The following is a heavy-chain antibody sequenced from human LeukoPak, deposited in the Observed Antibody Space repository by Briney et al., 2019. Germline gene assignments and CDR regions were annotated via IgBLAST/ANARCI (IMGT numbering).Heavy chain of an antibody. CDR3: ARGRRYSYGYEYYYYYMDV. Sequence: SETLSLTCNVSGGSIRGYYWSWIRQPPGKGLEWIGYIYSSGSTNYNPSLKSRVTISVDTSKNQFSLKLSSVTAADTAVYYCARGRRYSYGYEYYYYYMDVWGKGTTVTVSS. CDR2: IYSSGST. V-gene: IGHV4-59*12. CDR1: GGSIRGYY. J-gene: IGHJ6*03. D-gene: IGHD5-18*01.